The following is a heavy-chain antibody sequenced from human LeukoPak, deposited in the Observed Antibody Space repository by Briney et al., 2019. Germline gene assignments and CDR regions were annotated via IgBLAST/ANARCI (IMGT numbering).Heavy chain of an antibody. D-gene: IGHD5-24*01. CDR3: AAIDGYNFGFDAFDI. J-gene: IGHJ3*02. CDR1: GGSFSGYY. V-gene: IGHV4-34*01. CDR2: INHSGST. Sequence: PSETLSLTCAVYGGSFSGYYWSWLRQPPGKGLEWIGEINHSGSTNYNPSLKSRVTISVDTSKNQFSLKLSSVTAADTAVYYCAAIDGYNFGFDAFDIWGQGTMVTVSS.